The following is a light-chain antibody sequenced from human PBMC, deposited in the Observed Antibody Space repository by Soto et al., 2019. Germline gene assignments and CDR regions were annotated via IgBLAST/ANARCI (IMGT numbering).Light chain of an antibody. CDR2: GST. CDR1: SSNIGAGYD. Sequence: QPVLTQPPSVSGAPGQRVTISCTGSSSNIGAGYDVHWYQQLPGAAPKLLIYGSTNRPSGVPDRFSGSKSGTSASLAITGLQAEDEADYYCQSYDSSLYVVFGGGTKLTVL. V-gene: IGLV1-40*01. J-gene: IGLJ2*01. CDR3: QSYDSSLYVV.